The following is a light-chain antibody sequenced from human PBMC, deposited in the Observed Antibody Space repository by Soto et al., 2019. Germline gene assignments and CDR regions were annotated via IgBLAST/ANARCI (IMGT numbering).Light chain of an antibody. CDR1: SSDVGSYNL. V-gene: IGLV2-23*01. CDR3: CSYAGSSTLDV. CDR2: EGS. Sequence: QPVLTQPASVSGSPGQSITISCTGTSSDVGSYNLVSWYQQHPGKAPKLMIYEGSKRPSGVSNRFSGSKSGNTASLTISGLQAEDEADYYCCSYAGSSTLDVFGTGTKLTVL. J-gene: IGLJ1*01.